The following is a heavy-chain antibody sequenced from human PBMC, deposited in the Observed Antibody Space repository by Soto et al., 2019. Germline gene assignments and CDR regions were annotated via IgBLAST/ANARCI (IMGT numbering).Heavy chain of an antibody. CDR2: IWYDGSNK. V-gene: IGHV3-33*01. CDR1: GFTFSSYG. D-gene: IGHD2-2*01. J-gene: IGHJ4*02. Sequence: PGGSLRLSCAASGFTFSSYGMHWVRQAPGKGLEWVAVIWYDGSNKYYADSVKGRFTISRDNSKNTLYLQMNSLRAEDTAVYYCARDSVSGDIVVVPADYWGQGTLVTVSS. CDR3: ARDSVSGDIVVVPADY.